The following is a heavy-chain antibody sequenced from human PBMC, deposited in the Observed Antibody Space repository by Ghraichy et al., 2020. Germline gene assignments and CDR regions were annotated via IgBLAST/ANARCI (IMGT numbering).Heavy chain of an antibody. CDR3: ARDPYHGSLDY. J-gene: IGHJ4*02. V-gene: IGHV3-7*03. CDR2: INQDGSDK. CDR1: GFTFSTSW. D-gene: IGHD2-2*01. Sequence: GVSLRLSCVASGFTFSTSWMSWVRQAPGKGLEWVANINQDGSDKYYVASVRGRFTISRDNAKNSLYLQMNSLRAEDTAVYYCARDPYHGSLDYWGQGTLVTVSS.